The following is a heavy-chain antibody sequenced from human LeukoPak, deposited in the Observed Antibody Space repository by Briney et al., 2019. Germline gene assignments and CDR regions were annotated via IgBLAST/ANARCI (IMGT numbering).Heavy chain of an antibody. J-gene: IGHJ5*02. CDR1: GFTFDDYG. CDR3: ARDKRAVVGNNWFDP. D-gene: IGHD6-19*01. CDR2: INWNGGST. V-gene: IGHV3-20*04. Sequence: PGGSLRLSCAASGFTFDDYGMSWVRQAPGKGLEWVSGINWNGGSTGYADSVKGRFTISRDNAKNSLYLQMNSLRAEDTALYYCARDKRAVVGNNWFDPWGQGTLVTVSS.